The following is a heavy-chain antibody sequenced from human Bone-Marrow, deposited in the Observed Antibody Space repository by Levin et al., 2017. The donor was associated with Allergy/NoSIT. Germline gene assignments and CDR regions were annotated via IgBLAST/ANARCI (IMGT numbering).Heavy chain of an antibody. J-gene: IGHJ3*02. CDR2: IYYGSTI. Sequence: SETLSLTCTVSGGSISNTRFYWGWIRQPPEKGLEWIGSIYYGSTIYYNPSLKNRVTIFADTSKNQLSLKLSSVTAADTALYFCARLDDILRSAAFDIWGQGTMVTVSS. CDR3: ARLDDILRSAAFDI. V-gene: IGHV4-39*01. CDR1: GGSISNTRFY. D-gene: IGHD3-9*01.